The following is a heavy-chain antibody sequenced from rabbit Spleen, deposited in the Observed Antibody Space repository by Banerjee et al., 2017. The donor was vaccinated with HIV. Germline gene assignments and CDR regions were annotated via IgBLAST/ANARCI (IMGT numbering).Heavy chain of an antibody. V-gene: IGHV1S45*01. D-gene: IGHD1-1*01. Sequence: QQQLEESGGGLVKPGGTLTLTCKASGIDFSSDWIWWVRQAPEKGLEWIALISAGSGNTYYTTWAKGRFTISKTSSTTVTLQMTSLTAADTATYFCARDLVAVIGWNFSLWGPGTLVTVS. J-gene: IGHJ4*01. CDR2: ISAGSGNT. CDR3: ARDLVAVIGWNFSL. CDR1: GIDFSSDW.